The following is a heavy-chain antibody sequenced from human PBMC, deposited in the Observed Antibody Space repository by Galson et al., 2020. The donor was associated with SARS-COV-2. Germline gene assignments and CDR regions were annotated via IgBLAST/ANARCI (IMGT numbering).Heavy chain of an antibody. V-gene: IGHV3-53*01. D-gene: IGHD3-22*01. J-gene: IGHJ6*02. CDR3: ARDGGDDSTGYYGLDV. CDR1: GFAVNSYY. Sequence: QAGGSLRLSCAASGFAVNSYYMNWVRQAPGKGLEWVSIIQSGGTTYYADSAKGRFTISRDNSKNTLYLQLNSLRAEDTALYYCARDGGDDSTGYYGLDVWGQGTAVTVSS. CDR2: IQSGGTT.